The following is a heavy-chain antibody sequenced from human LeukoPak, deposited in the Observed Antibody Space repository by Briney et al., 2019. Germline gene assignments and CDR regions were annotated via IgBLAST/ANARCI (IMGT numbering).Heavy chain of an antibody. Sequence: PGGSLRLSCAASGFTFSDYAMTWVRQAPGKGLEWVSGISGFGGSTYYADSMKGRFTISRDNSKSTLFLRMHSLRADDTAVYYCARPKYSNSYYWFDPWGQGTLVTVSS. CDR1: GFTFSDYA. CDR3: ARPKYSNSYYWFDP. D-gene: IGHD2-2*01. V-gene: IGHV3-23*01. J-gene: IGHJ5*02. CDR2: ISGFGGST.